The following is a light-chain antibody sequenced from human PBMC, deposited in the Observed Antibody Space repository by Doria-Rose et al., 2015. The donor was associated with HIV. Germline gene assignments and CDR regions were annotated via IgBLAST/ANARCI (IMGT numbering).Light chain of an antibody. CDR1: QSVSNN. Sequence: DIVMTQSPATLSVPPGVGVTLSCRASQSVSNNLAWYQQKPGQAPRLLIYGASTRATGVPARFSGSGSGTEFTLTISSLQSEDFAVYYCQQYENWLTLYSFGPGTKLEIK. J-gene: IGKJ2*03. V-gene: IGKV3-15*01. CDR3: QQYENWLTLYS. CDR2: GAS.